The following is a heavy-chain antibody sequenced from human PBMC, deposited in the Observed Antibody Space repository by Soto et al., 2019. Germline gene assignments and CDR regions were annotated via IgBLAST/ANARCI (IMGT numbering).Heavy chain of an antibody. Sequence: ASVKVSCKASGYTFTGYYMHWVRQAPGQGLEWMGWVNPNSGGTKYAQKFRGRVTMTRDTSISTAYMELSRLRSDDTAMYYCARIIVGATGVFDYWGQGTLVTVSS. CDR3: ARIIVGATGVFDY. CDR1: GYTFTGYY. V-gene: IGHV1-2*02. J-gene: IGHJ4*02. CDR2: VNPNSGGT. D-gene: IGHD1-26*01.